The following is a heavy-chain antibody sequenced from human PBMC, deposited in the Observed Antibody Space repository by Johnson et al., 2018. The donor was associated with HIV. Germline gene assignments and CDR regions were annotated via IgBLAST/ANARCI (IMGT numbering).Heavy chain of an antibody. Sequence: EQLVVSGGGVERPGGSLRLSCAASGFTFDDDDMSWVRQAPGKGLAWVSGISWNGGSAAYADSVKGRFPISRDNAKNSLYLQMNTLRGEDTAFYYCARVSVQAFDVWGQGTMVTVSS. CDR2: ISWNGGSA. CDR3: ARVSVQAFDV. CDR1: GFTFDDDD. J-gene: IGHJ3*01. V-gene: IGHV3-20*04.